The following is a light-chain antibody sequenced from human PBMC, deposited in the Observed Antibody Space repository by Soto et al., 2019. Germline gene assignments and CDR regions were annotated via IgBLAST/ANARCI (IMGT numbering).Light chain of an antibody. CDR3: QQYGSSPWT. J-gene: IGKJ1*01. CDR2: GAS. V-gene: IGKV3-20*01. CDR1: QSVSSSY. Sequence: EXFFTQSPGTLSLSPGERATLSCRASQSVSSSYLAWYQQKPGQAPRPLIYGASSRAIGIPDRFSGSGSGTDFTLTISRLEPEDFAVYYCQQYGSSPWTFGQGTKVDIK.